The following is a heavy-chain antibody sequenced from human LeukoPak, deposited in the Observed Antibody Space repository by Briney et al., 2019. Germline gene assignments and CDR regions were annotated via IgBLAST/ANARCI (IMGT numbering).Heavy chain of an antibody. CDR3: ARRSGYSSGWSIRIIADAFDI. D-gene: IGHD6-19*01. V-gene: IGHV3-74*01. J-gene: IGHJ3*02. Sequence: GGSLRLSCAASGFTFSSYWMHWVRQAPGKGLVWVSRINSDGSSTSYADSVKGRFTISRDNAKNTLYLQMNSLRAEDTAVYYCARRSGYSSGWSIRIIADAFDIWGQGTMVTVSS. CDR2: INSDGSST. CDR1: GFTFSSYW.